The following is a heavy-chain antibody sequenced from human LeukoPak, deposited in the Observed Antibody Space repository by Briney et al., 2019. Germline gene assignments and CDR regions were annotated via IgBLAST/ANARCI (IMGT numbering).Heavy chain of an antibody. CDR2: IKQDGSEK. CDR1: GFTFSSYW. V-gene: IGHV3-7*01. J-gene: IGHJ6*03. D-gene: IGHD6-13*01. Sequence: GGSLRLSCAASGFTFSSYWMSWVRQVPGKGLEWVAIIKQDGSEKYYVDSVKGRFTISRDNAKNSLYLQMNSLRAEDTAVYYCARTAAYSSSWYSYYYYYYMDVWGKGTTVTVSS. CDR3: ARTAAYSSSWYSYYYYYYMDV.